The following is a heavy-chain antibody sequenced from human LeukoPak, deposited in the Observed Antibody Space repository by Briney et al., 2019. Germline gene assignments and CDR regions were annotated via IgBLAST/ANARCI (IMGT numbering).Heavy chain of an antibody. J-gene: IGHJ4*02. D-gene: IGHD6-19*01. CDR2: IYPGDSDT. Sequence: GESLKISCKASGYSFTSHWIGWGRQMPGKGLEWMGIIYPGDSDTRYSPSFQGQVTISADKSISTAYLQWSTLQAPDTAMYYCARGDNSGWYFDYWGQGILVTVSS. V-gene: IGHV5-51*01. CDR1: GYSFTSHW. CDR3: ARGDNSGWYFDY.